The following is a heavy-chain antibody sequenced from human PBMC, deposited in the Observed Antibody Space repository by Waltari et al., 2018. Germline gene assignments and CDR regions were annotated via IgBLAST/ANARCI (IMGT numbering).Heavy chain of an antibody. Sequence: QVQLVQSGAEVKKPGSPVTVSCKASGGTFSSYAISWVRQAPGQGLEWMGGIIPIFGTANYAQKFQGRVTITADESTSTAYMELSSLRSEDTAVYYCAREHCSGGSCYEYFQHWGQGTLVTVSS. CDR1: GGTFSSYA. CDR3: AREHCSGGSCYEYFQH. CDR2: IIPIFGTA. V-gene: IGHV1-69*13. J-gene: IGHJ1*01. D-gene: IGHD2-15*01.